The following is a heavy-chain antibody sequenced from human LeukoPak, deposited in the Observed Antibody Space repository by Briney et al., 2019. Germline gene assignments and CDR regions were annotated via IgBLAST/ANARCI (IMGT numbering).Heavy chain of an antibody. CDR3: ATRGGNYYDSSGYFDY. CDR1: GGSFSGYY. D-gene: IGHD3-22*01. Sequence: SETLSLTCAVYGGSFSGYYWSWIRQPPGKGLEWIGEINHRESTNYNPSLKSRVTISVDTSKNQFSLELNSVTAADTAVYYCATRGGNYYDSSGYFDYWARGTLVTVSS. CDR2: INHREST. V-gene: IGHV4-34*01. J-gene: IGHJ4*02.